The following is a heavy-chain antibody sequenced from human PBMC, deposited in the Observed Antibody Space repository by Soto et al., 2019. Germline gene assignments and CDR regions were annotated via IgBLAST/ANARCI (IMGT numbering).Heavy chain of an antibody. CDR3: AVGRDWFDP. CDR1: GGSISSAGYS. Sequence: QLQLQQSGSGLLRPSQTLSLTCAVSGGSISSAGYSWTWIRQSPGKGLEWIGYIFHTGSTYYNPSLSSRLTISHDRSKNDFSLNLASVTAADTAIYYCAVGRDWFDPWGQGTLVTVSS. V-gene: IGHV4-30-2*06. J-gene: IGHJ5*02. CDR2: IFHTGST.